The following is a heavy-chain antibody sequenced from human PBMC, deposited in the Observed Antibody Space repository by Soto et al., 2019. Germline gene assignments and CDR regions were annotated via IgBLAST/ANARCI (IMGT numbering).Heavy chain of an antibody. J-gene: IGHJ4*02. CDR2: ISLYNGNT. CDR3: ARYGCSGGSCYGYATHGELDF. V-gene: IGHV1-18*04. D-gene: IGHD2-15*01. Sequence: QVQLVQSGAEVKKPGASVKVSCKASGYTFTSYGINWVRQAPGQGLEWMGWISLYNGNTNYAQKLQGRMTMTSDTYTSTAYMELRSLRSDDTAVYYCARYGCSGGSCYGYATHGELDFCGQGSLVTVSS. CDR1: GYTFTSYG.